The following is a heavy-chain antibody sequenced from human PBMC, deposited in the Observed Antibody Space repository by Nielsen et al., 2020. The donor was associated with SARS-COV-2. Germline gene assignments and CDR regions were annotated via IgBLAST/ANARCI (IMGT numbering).Heavy chain of an antibody. CDR3: TSLTTVPST. CDR1: GFTFDDYA. J-gene: IGHJ4*02. Sequence: GESLKISCAASGFTFDDYAMHWVRQASGKGLEWVGLIRSKGNSYGTTYPASVKGRFTISRDDSKNTAYLQMNSLKIEDTAIYYCTSLTTVPSTWGQGTLVTVSS. CDR2: IRSKGNSYGT. D-gene: IGHD4-17*01. V-gene: IGHV3-73*01.